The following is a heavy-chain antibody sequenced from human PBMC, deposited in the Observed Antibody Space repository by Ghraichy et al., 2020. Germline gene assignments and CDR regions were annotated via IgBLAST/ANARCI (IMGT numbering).Heavy chain of an antibody. CDR1: GFTFSSYA. D-gene: IGHD3-3*01. Sequence: LSLTCAASGFTFSSYAMHWVRQAPGKGLEWVAVISYDGSNKYYADSVKGRFTISRDNSKNTLYLQMNSLRAEDTAVYYCARARGFWSGSDYWGQGTLVTVSS. CDR2: ISYDGSNK. CDR3: ARARGFWSGSDY. J-gene: IGHJ4*02. V-gene: IGHV3-30-3*01.